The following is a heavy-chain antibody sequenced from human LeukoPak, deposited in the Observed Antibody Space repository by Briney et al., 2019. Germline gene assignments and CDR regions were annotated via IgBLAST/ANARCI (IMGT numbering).Heavy chain of an antibody. D-gene: IGHD6-19*01. Sequence: GSLRLSCAASGFTFSSYWMHWVRQAPGKGLVWISRINSDGSSTSYADSVKGRFTISRDNSKNTVDLQMYSLRAEDSAVYYCARSLGSGWIHLVEYWGQGTLVTVS. J-gene: IGHJ4*02. V-gene: IGHV3-74*01. CDR3: ARSLGSGWIHLVEY. CDR2: INSDGSST. CDR1: GFTFSSYW.